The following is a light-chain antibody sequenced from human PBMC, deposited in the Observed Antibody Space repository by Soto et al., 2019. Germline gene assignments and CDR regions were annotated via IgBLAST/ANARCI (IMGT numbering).Light chain of an antibody. CDR2: GAS. CDR1: QGIINY. J-gene: IGKJ3*01. CDR3: QKYKSAVYP. Sequence: DIQMTQSPSSLSASVGDRVTITCRASQGIINYLACYQHKPGKVPKLLIYGASTYQTAVPSRFSGGGSGTDFSVTISSLQTEDVATYYCQKYKSAVYPFGPGTKVDIK. V-gene: IGKV1-27*01.